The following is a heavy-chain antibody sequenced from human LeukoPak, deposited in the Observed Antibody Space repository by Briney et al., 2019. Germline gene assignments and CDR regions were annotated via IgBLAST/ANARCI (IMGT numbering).Heavy chain of an antibody. D-gene: IGHD3-10*01. CDR2: IYSGGST. Sequence: GGSLRLSCAASGFTVSSNYMSWVRQAPGKGLEWVSVIYSGGSTYYADSVKGRFIISRDNAKNTLYLQMNSLRAEDTAVYYCARELVEDYYGSGSYYPLDYWGQGTLVTVSS. J-gene: IGHJ4*02. V-gene: IGHV3-53*01. CDR1: GFTVSSNY. CDR3: ARELVEDYYGSGSYYPLDY.